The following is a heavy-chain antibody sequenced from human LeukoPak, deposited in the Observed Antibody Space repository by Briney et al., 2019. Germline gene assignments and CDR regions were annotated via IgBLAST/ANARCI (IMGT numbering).Heavy chain of an antibody. CDR2: IIPIFGTA. CDR1: GGTFSSYA. CDR3: ARGAPYSSSSGGY. Sequence: ASVKVSCKASGGTFSSYATSWVRQAPGQGLEWMGGIIPIFGTANYAQKLQGRVTMTTDTSTSTAYMELRSLRSDDTAVYYCARGAPYSSSSGGYWGQGTLVTVSS. V-gene: IGHV1-69*05. D-gene: IGHD6-6*01. J-gene: IGHJ4*02.